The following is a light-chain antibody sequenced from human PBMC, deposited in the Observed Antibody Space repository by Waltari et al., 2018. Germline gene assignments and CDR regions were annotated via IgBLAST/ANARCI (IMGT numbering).Light chain of an antibody. Sequence: QSVVTQPASVSGSPGQSISISCTGTSNDIGANDYVFWYQQHPGRAPPLVIYDVSVRPSGVSIRFSGSKSGNTASLTISGLQAEDEALYYCSSYTLTNPVVFGGGTKLTVL. V-gene: IGLV2-14*03. CDR3: SSYTLTNPVV. J-gene: IGLJ2*01. CDR1: SNDIGANDY. CDR2: DVS.